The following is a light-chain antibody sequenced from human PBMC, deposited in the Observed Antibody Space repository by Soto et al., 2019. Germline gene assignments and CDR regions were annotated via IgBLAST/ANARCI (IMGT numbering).Light chain of an antibody. V-gene: IGKV1-5*03. Sequence: DIQMTQSPSTLSASVGDRVTITCRASQSISSWLAWYQQKPGKAPKLLIYQASSLESGVPSRFSGSGSGTEFTRTISSLQTDDVATYYCQQYHDSSPTFGQGTKLEIK. J-gene: IGKJ2*01. CDR1: QSISSW. CDR3: QQYHDSSPT. CDR2: QAS.